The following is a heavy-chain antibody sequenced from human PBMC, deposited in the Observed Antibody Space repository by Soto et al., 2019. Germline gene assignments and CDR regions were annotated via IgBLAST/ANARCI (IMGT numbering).Heavy chain of an antibody. CDR3: AKDLVAAAGIYPWHPPFDC. Sequence: PVGSLRLSCAASVFTFSSYAMSWVRHSPGKGLEWVSAISGSGGSTYYADSVKGRFTISRDNSKNTLYLQMNSLRAEDTAVYYCAKDLVAAAGIYPWHPPFDCWGQGTLVTGSS. CDR1: VFTFSSYA. J-gene: IGHJ4*02. V-gene: IGHV3-23*01. D-gene: IGHD6-13*01. CDR2: ISGSGGST.